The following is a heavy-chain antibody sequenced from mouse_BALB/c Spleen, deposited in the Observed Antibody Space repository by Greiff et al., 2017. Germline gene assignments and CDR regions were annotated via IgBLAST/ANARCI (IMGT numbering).Heavy chain of an antibody. CDR3: ARTLLRLGGFAY. CDR2: ISYSGST. CDR1: GYSITSDYA. D-gene: IGHD1-2*01. J-gene: IGHJ3*01. Sequence: EVMLVESGPGLVKPSQSLSLTCTVTGYSITSDYAWNWIRQFPGNKLEWMGYISYSGSTSYNPSLKSRISITRDTSKNQFFLQLNSVTTEDTATYYCARTLLRLGGFAYWGQGTLVTVSA. V-gene: IGHV3-2*02.